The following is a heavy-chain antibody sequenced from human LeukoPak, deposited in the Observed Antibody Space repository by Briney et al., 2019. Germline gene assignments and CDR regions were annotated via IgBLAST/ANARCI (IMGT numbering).Heavy chain of an antibody. V-gene: IGHV1-2*02. Sequence: ASVKFSCKASGYTFTGYYMHWVRQAPGQGLEWMGWINPNSGGTNYAQKFQGRVTMTRDTSISTAYMELSRLRSDDTAVYYCVPTNSWDYYFDYWGQGTLVTVSS. CDR1: GYTFTGYY. CDR2: INPNSGGT. D-gene: IGHD6-13*01. J-gene: IGHJ4*02. CDR3: VPTNSWDYYFDY.